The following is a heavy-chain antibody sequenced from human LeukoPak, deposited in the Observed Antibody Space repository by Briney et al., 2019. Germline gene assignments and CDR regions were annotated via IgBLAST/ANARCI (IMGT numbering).Heavy chain of an antibody. J-gene: IGHJ3*02. CDR1: GFNFVAYW. CDR3: TTGWMWELSSSFDI. Sequence: KPGGSLRLSCTTSGFNFVAYWMGWVRQAPGKGLEWVGRIKSKTDGGTTDYAAPVKGRFTISRDDSKDTLYLQMNSLKTEDTAVYYCTTGWMWELSSSFDIWGQGTMVTVSS. D-gene: IGHD1-26*01. V-gene: IGHV3-15*01. CDR2: IKSKTDGGTT.